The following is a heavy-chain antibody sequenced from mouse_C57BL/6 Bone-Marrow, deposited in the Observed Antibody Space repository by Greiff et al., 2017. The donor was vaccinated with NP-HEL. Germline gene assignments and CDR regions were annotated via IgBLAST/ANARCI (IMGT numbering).Heavy chain of an antibody. Sequence: QVQLQQPGTELVKPGASVKLSCKASGYTFTSYWMHWVKQRPGQGLEWIGNINPSNGGTNYNEKFKSKATLTVDKSSSTAYMQLSSLTSKDSAVYYCARETTVKGVFDYWGQGTTLTVSS. CDR3: ARETTVKGVFDY. V-gene: IGHV1-53*01. CDR2: INPSNGGT. J-gene: IGHJ2*01. D-gene: IGHD1-1*01. CDR1: GYTFTSYW.